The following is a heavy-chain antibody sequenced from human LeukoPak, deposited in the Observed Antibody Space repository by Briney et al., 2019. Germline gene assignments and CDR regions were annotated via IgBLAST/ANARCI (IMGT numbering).Heavy chain of an antibody. CDR3: ARRKGGVRYSSGSGYFDY. CDR1: GGSLSGYY. D-gene: IGHD6-19*01. CDR2: INHSGST. J-gene: IGHJ4*02. Sequence: SETLSLTCALYGGSLSGYYSSWLRQPPEKGVEWIGEINHSGSTNYNPSLKSRVTISVDTSKHQFSLKLSSVTAADTAVYYCARRKGGVRYSSGSGYFDYWGQGTLVTVSS. V-gene: IGHV4-34*01.